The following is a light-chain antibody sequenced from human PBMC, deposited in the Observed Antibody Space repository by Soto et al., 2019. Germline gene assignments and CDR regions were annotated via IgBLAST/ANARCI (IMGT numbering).Light chain of an antibody. CDR2: KAS. CDR3: QQYACYSRT. CDR1: QSISGW. Sequence: DVQMTQSPSTLSASVGDRVTITCRASQSISGWLAWYQQRPGTAPKLMIYKASTLETGVPSRFSGSGSGTEFTLTINNLQPDDFATYYCQQYACYSRTFGQGTKVEIK. V-gene: IGKV1-5*03. J-gene: IGKJ1*01.